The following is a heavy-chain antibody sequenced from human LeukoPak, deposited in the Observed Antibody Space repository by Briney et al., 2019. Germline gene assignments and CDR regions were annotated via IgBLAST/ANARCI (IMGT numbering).Heavy chain of an antibody. V-gene: IGHV3-48*01. D-gene: IGHD4-17*01. Sequence: GGSLRLSCAASGFTCSSYGMTWVRQAPGKGLEWVSYISSSSSTIYYADSVKGRFTISRDNAKNSLYLQLNSLRSDDTAVYYCARDGDMTTAIGGAFDIWGQGTMVAVSS. CDR1: GFTCSSYG. CDR3: ARDGDMTTAIGGAFDI. CDR2: ISSSSSTI. J-gene: IGHJ3*02.